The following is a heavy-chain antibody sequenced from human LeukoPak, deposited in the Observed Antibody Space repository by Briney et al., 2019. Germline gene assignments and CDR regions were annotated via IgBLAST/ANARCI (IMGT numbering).Heavy chain of an antibody. CDR1: GFTFSSYA. V-gene: IGHV3-30*04. J-gene: IGHJ4*02. CDR3: ARDLGITFGGVIALYYFDY. D-gene: IGHD3-16*02. Sequence: GGSLRLSCAASGFTFSSYAMHWVRQAPGKGLELVAVISYDGSNKYYADSVKGRFTISRDNSKNTLYLQMNSLRAEDTAVYYCARDLGITFGGVIALYYFDYWGQGTLVTVSS. CDR2: ISYDGSNK.